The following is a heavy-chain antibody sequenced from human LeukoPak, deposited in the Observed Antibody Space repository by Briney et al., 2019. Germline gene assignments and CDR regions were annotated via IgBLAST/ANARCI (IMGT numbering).Heavy chain of an antibody. V-gene: IGHV3-33*01. CDR1: GFMFSGHA. Sequence: GGSLRLSCVASGFMFSGHAMHWVRQAPGKGLEWLAQVWISGNYKYYADSVQGRFFISRDDSRNTVFLQMDSVRVEDTAVYYCARDGLGSAPYGLDYSGQGTLVTVSS. J-gene: IGHJ4*02. CDR2: VWISGNYK. CDR3: ARDGLGSAPYGLDY. D-gene: IGHD3/OR15-3a*01.